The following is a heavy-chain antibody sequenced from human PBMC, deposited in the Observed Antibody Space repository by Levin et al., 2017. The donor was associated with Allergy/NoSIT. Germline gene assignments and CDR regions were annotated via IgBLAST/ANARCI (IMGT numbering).Heavy chain of an antibody. J-gene: IGHJ4*02. CDR1: GYTFTSFG. Sequence: KPGESLKISCKTSGYTFTSFGVSWVRQAPGQGLEWMGWISVYNGDIRYAQKFQGRVTLTTDPSTSTAYMELRSLRSDDTAVYFCARSQPSAGVYLSYLDTWGQGTLVSVSS. D-gene: IGHD5/OR15-5a*01. CDR3: ARSQPSAGVYLSYLDT. CDR2: ISVYNGDI. V-gene: IGHV1-18*01.